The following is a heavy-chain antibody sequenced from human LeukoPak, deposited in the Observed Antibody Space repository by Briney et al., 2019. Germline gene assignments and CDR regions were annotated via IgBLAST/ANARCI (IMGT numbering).Heavy chain of an antibody. V-gene: IGHV4-34*01. J-gene: IGHJ3*02. CDR2: INHSGST. Sequence: SETLSLTCAVYGGSFSGYYWSWIRQPPRKGLEWIGEINHSGSTNYNPSLKSLVTISVDTSKNQFSLKLSSVTAVDTAVYYCARAQDKGNALGLAFDIWGQGTMVTVSS. D-gene: IGHD1-26*01. CDR1: GGSFSGYY. CDR3: ARAQDKGNALGLAFDI.